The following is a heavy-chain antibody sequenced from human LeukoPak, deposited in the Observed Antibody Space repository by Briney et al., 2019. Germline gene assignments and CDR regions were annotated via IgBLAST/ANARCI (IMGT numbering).Heavy chain of an antibody. J-gene: IGHJ4*02. CDR1: GYTFTGYY. Sequence: GASVKVSCKASGYTFTGYYMHWVRQAPGQGLEWMGWISAYNGNTNYAQKLQGRVTMTTDTSTSTAYMELRSLRSDDTAVYYCARVNSGSHSAFDYWGQGTLVTVSS. CDR2: ISAYNGNT. V-gene: IGHV1-18*04. D-gene: IGHD1-26*01. CDR3: ARVNSGSHSAFDY.